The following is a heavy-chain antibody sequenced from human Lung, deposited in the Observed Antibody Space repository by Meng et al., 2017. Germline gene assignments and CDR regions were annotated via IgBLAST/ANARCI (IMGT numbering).Heavy chain of an antibody. J-gene: IGHJ4*02. Sequence: QVHLQQWGAGLLRPSENLSLTCAVYGGSISGSYWSWIRQSPAKGLEWIGKINRGGSTNYNPSLESRVTISVDTPKNQFSLRLTSMTVADTAVYYCARERHSTIIRGVIDFWGQGALVTVSS. CDR2: INRGGST. D-gene: IGHD3-10*01. V-gene: IGHV4-34*01. CDR3: ARERHSTIIRGVIDF. CDR1: GGSISGSY.